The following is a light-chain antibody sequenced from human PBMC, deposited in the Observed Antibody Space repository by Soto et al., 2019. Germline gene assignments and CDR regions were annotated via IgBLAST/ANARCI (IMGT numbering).Light chain of an antibody. Sequence: DIQKTQSPSTLSASVGDRVTITCRASQSISSWLAWYQQKPGKAPKLLIYKASSLESGVPSRFSGSGSGTEFTLTISSLQPDDFATYYCQRYNSYPLTFGGGTKVEIK. V-gene: IGKV1-5*03. CDR3: QRYNSYPLT. J-gene: IGKJ4*01. CDR2: KAS. CDR1: QSISSW.